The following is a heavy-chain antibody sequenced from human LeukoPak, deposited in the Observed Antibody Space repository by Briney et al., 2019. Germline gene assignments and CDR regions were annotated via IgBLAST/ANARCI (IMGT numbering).Heavy chain of an antibody. D-gene: IGHD3-22*01. CDR3: ARGERYDSSGYPDS. J-gene: IGHJ4*02. Sequence: ASVTVSCKASGYTFTGYYKHWVRQPPGQGLEWMGWINPNSGGTNYAHKFQGRVTMTSDTPSRTAYMVLTRLTSDDTAVYYCARGERYDSSGYPDSWGQGTLVTVSS. V-gene: IGHV1-2*02. CDR2: INPNSGGT. CDR1: GYTFTGYY.